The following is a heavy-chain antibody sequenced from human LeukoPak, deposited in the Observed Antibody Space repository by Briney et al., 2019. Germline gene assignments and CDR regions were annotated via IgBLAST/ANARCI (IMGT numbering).Heavy chain of an antibody. Sequence: SETLSLTCTVSGGSITHYYWSWIRQPPGKGLEWIGYIYYSATTNYNPSLKSRVAISIDASKNQFSLNLTSLTAADTAVYYCARGVPFDPWGQGTQVSVSS. CDR3: ARGVPFDP. D-gene: IGHD4/OR15-4a*01. V-gene: IGHV4-59*01. CDR2: IYYSATT. CDR1: GGSITHYY. J-gene: IGHJ5*02.